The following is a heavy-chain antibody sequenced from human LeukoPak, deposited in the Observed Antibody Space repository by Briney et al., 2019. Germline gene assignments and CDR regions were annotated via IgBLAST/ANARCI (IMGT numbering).Heavy chain of an antibody. CDR2: ISYDGSNK. V-gene: IGHV3-30*18. J-gene: IGHJ4*02. Sequence: GRSLRLSCAASGFTFSSYGMHWVRQAPGKGLEWVAVISYDGSNKYYADSVKGRFTISRDNSKNTLYLQMNSLRAEDTAVYYCAKGRYYYGSGSYSSFGYWGQGTLVTVSS. CDR1: GFTFSSYG. CDR3: AKGRYYYGSGSYSSFGY. D-gene: IGHD3-10*01.